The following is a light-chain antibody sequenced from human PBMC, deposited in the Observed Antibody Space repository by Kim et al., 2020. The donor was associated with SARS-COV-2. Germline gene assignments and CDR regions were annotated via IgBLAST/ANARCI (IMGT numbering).Light chain of an antibody. CDR3: QSYDTSLGGYV. Sequence: QRVTISCTGSSSNIGAGYNVHWYQELPGAAPKLLIYDSNKRPSGVPDRFSGSKSGTSASLAITGLQAEDEADYYCQSYDTSLGGYVFGTGIKVTVL. CDR1: SSNIGAGYN. V-gene: IGLV1-40*01. CDR2: DSN. J-gene: IGLJ1*01.